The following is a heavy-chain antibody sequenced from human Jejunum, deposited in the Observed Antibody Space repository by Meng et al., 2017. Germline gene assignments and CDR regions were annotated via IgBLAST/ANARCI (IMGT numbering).Heavy chain of an antibody. Sequence: QLTLKESRPTLVKPTQTLTLTCTFSGFSLSTSGVGVGWIRQPPGKALECLALIYWDDDKRYNPSLKNRLTITKDTSKNQVVLTMTNMDPVDTATYYCAHRLAYSSNYNVGWFDPWGQGTLVTVSS. V-gene: IGHV2-5*02. CDR3: AHRLAYSSNYNVGWFDP. D-gene: IGHD6-13*01. CDR1: GFSLSTSGVG. CDR2: IYWDDDK. J-gene: IGHJ5*02.